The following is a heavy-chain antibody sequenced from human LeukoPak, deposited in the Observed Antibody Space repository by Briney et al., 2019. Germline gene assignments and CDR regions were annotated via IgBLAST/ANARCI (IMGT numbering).Heavy chain of an antibody. V-gene: IGHV1-69*05. CDR1: GGTFSSYA. D-gene: IGHD3-3*01. J-gene: IGHJ5*02. Sequence: AASVKVSCKASGGTFSSYAISWVRQAPGQGLEWMGGIIPIFGTANYAQKFQGRVTITTDESTSTAYMELSSLRSEDTAVYYCARRVRLLSGALGLGWIDPWGQGTLVTVSS. CDR2: IIPIFGTA. CDR3: ARRVRLLSGALGLGWIDP.